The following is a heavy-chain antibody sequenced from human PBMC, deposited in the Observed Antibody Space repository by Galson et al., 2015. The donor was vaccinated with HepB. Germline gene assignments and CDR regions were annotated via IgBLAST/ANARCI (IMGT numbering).Heavy chain of an antibody. CDR2: IWYDGSNK. V-gene: IGHV3-33*01. CDR1: GFTFSSYG. Sequence: SLRLSCAASGFTFSSYGMHWVRQAPGKGLEWVAVIWYDGSNKYYADSVKGRFTISRDNSKNTLYLQMNSLRAEDTAVYYCAREDASGYYYGMDVWGQGTTVIVSS. J-gene: IGHJ6*02. CDR3: AREDASGYYYGMDV.